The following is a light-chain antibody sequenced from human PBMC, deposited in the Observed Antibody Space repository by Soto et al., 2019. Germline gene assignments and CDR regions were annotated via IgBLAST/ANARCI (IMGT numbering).Light chain of an antibody. CDR1: QSISSN. CDR2: GAS. Sequence: EIVMTQSLATLSVSPGERATLSCRSSQSISSNLAWYQQKPGQAPRLLVYGASTRATSFPARFSGSGSGTEFTLTISSLQSEDFAIYYCHQYSNWPYTFGQGTKVDIK. J-gene: IGKJ2*01. V-gene: IGKV3-15*01. CDR3: HQYSNWPYT.